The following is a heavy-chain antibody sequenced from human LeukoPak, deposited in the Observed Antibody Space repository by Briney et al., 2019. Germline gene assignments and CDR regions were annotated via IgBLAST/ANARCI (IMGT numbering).Heavy chain of an antibody. J-gene: IGHJ4*02. CDR1: GFTFSNYW. V-gene: IGHV3-7*01. Sequence: GGSLRLSCAASGFTFSNYWMSWVRQAPGKGLEWVANIKQDGSEKYYVDSVKGRFTISRDNAKNSLFLQMNSLRAEDTAVYYCARGLAAAGGTTLFDYWGQGTLVTVSS. CDR3: ARGLAAAGGTTLFDY. CDR2: IKQDGSEK. D-gene: IGHD6-13*01.